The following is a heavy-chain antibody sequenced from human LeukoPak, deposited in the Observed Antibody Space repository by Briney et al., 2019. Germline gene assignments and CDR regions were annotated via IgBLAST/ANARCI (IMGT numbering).Heavy chain of an antibody. Sequence: SVKVSCKASGGTFSSYAISWVRQAPGQGLEWMGGIIPIFGTANYAQKFQGRVTITADESTSTAYMELSSLRSEDTAVYYCATLVGRVVVINYFDYWGQGTLVTVSS. V-gene: IGHV1-69*13. CDR3: ATLVGRVVVINYFDY. CDR1: GGTFSSYA. D-gene: IGHD3-22*01. J-gene: IGHJ4*02. CDR2: IIPIFGTA.